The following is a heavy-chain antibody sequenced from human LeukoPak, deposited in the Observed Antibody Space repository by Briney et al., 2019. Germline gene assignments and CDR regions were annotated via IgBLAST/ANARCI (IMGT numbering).Heavy chain of an antibody. CDR2: INPNGGT. CDR3: ARGSSTQLWLQDS. D-gene: IGHD5-18*01. CDR1: GYTFTNYY. Sequence: ASVTVSFKASGYTFTNYYMHWLRRAPGQGLEWMGWINPNGGTNYVQKFQGRVTMTMDTSISTAYMELSSLRSDDTAVYYCARGSSTQLWLQDSWGQGTLVTVSS. V-gene: IGHV1-2*02. J-gene: IGHJ4*02.